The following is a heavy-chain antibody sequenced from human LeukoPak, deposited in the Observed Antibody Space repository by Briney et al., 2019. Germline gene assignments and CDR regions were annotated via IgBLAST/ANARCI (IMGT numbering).Heavy chain of an antibody. CDR3: ARWFGSSWYASSNWFDP. CDR1: GGSISSYY. Sequence: PSETLSLTCTVSGGSISSYYWSWIRQLPGKGLEWIGYIYYSGSTNYNPSLKSRVTISVDTSKNQFSLKLSSVTAADTAVYYCARWFGSSWYASSNWFDPWGQGTLVTVSS. J-gene: IGHJ5*02. V-gene: IGHV4-59*01. CDR2: IYYSGST. D-gene: IGHD6-13*01.